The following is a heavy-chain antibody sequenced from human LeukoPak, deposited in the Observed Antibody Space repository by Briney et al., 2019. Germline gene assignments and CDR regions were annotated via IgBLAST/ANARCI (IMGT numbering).Heavy chain of an antibody. CDR1: GFTFSSYA. V-gene: IGHV3-23*01. CDR2: ISGSGGST. Sequence: PGGSLRPSCAASGFTFSSYAMSWVRQAPGKGLEWVSAISGSGGSTYYADSVKGRFTISRDNSKNTLYLQMNSLRAEDTAVYYCAKGGSITGKLDYWGQGTLVTVSS. D-gene: IGHD1-20*01. CDR3: AKGGSITGKLDY. J-gene: IGHJ4*02.